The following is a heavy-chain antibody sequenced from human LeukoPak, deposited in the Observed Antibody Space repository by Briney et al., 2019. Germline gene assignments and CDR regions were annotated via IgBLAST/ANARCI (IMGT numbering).Heavy chain of an antibody. D-gene: IGHD5-18*01. CDR1: GYSFTGYW. CDR2: IYPGDSGT. V-gene: IGHV5-51*01. CDR3: ARGKKYSIPFDY. Sequence: GESLKISCKGFGYSFTGYWIGWVRQMPGKGLGWMGIIYPGDSGTRYSPSFPGQVTISADKSISTAYLQWSSLKASDTAMYYCARGKKYSIPFDYWGQGTLVTVSS. J-gene: IGHJ4*02.